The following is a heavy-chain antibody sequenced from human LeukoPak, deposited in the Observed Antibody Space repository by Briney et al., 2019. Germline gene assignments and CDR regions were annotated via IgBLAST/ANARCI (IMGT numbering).Heavy chain of an antibody. CDR3: ARDLSGSYMSDY. V-gene: IGHV3-30-3*01. Sequence: GGSLRLSCAASGFTFSNYAMHWARQAPGKGLEWVAFISHDRSNNCHADSVKGRFTISRDNPKNTLYLQMNSLTDEDTAVYYCARDLSGSYMSDYWGQGTLVTVSS. CDR2: ISHDRSNN. CDR1: GFTFSNYA. D-gene: IGHD3-10*01. J-gene: IGHJ4*02.